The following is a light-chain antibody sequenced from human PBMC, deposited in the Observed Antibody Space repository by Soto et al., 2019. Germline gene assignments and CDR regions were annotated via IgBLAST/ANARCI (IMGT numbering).Light chain of an antibody. V-gene: IGKV3-15*01. CDR2: EAS. CDR1: QSVSSN. CDR3: QQYNMWPLT. J-gene: IGKJ1*01. Sequence: VITQSQATLSVAPGERATLFWGASQSVSSNLAWYQQKPGQAPRLLIYEASTRVIGIPARFSGSGSGTEFTLTISSLQSEDFALYYCQQYNMWPLTFGQGTKVDIK.